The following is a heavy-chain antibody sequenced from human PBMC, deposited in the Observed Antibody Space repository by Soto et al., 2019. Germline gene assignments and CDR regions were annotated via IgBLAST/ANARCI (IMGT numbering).Heavy chain of an antibody. CDR2: ISYDGSNK. CDR3: AKDLVRVVVVAATSYIDY. D-gene: IGHD2-15*01. V-gene: IGHV3-30*18. Sequence: GGSLRLSCAASGFTFSSYGMHWVRQAPGKGLEWVAVISYDGSNKYYADSVKGRFTISRDNSKNTLYLQMNSLRAEDTAVYYCAKDLVRVVVVAATSYIDYWGQGTLVTVSS. J-gene: IGHJ4*02. CDR1: GFTFSSYG.